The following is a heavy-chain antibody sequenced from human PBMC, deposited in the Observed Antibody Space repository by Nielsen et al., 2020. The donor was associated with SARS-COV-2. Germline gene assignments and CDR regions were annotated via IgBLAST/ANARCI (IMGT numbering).Heavy chain of an antibody. CDR3: AKDGGSSGWYSPLDY. V-gene: IGHV3-30*18. CDR1: GFTFSSYG. Sequence: GESLKISCAASGFTFSSYGMHWVRQAPGKGLEWVAVISYDGSNKYYADSVKGRFTISRDNSKNTLYLQMNSLRAEDTAVYYCAKDGGSSGWYSPLDYWGQGTLVTVSS. J-gene: IGHJ4*02. CDR2: ISYDGSNK. D-gene: IGHD6-19*01.